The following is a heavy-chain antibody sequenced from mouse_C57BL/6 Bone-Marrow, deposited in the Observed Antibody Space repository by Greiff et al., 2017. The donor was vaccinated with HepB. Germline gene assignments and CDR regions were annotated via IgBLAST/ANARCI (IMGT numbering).Heavy chain of an antibody. CDR2: ISSGSSTI. CDR3: ARGLLREYFDY. J-gene: IGHJ2*01. Sequence: EVKVVESGGGLVKPGGSLKLSCAASGFTFSDYGMHWVRQAPEKGLEWVAYISSGSSTIYYADTVKGRFTISRDNAKNTLFLQMTSLRSEDTAMYYCARGLLREYFDYWGQGTTLTVSS. V-gene: IGHV5-17*01. CDR1: GFTFSDYG. D-gene: IGHD1-1*01.